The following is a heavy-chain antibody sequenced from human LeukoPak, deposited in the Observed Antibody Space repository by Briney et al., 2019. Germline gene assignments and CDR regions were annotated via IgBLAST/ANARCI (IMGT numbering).Heavy chain of an antibody. J-gene: IGHJ4*02. V-gene: IGHV1-18*01. D-gene: IGHD3-16*02. Sequence: ASVKVSCKASGYIFTSYGISWVRQAPGQGLEWMGWISAYNDNTNYAQNLQGRVTMTTDTSTTTAYMELRSLRSDDTAVYYCARDMITFGGVIALIDYWGQGTLVTVSS. CDR3: ARDMITFGGVIALIDY. CDR2: ISAYNDNT. CDR1: GYIFTSYG.